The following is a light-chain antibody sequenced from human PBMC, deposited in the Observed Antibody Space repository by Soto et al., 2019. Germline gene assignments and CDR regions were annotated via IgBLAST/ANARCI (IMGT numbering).Light chain of an antibody. CDR2: EVT. CDR3: FSFTSHSSHYV. V-gene: IGLV2-14*01. Sequence: QAASVSGSPGQSITISCTGTISDVGGHGYVSWYQQHPGKAPKLMIYEVTYRPSGVSDRFSGSKSGNTASLTISGLQAGDEADYYCFSFTSHSSHYVFGTGTKVTVL. CDR1: ISDVGGHGY. J-gene: IGLJ1*01.